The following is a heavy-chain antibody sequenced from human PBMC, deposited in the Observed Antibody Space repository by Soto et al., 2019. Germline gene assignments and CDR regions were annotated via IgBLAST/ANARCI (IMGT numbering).Heavy chain of an antibody. D-gene: IGHD1-26*01. J-gene: IGHJ6*02. CDR1: GFTLSDYE. V-gene: IGHV3-48*03. CDR3: ARVRAGAANGYYGMDV. CDR2: ISTGSSTI. Sequence: GGSLRLSCRASGFTLSDYEMHWVRQAPGKGLEWVSYISTGSSTIYYADSVRGRFTISRDNAENSLFPEMKSLRPEDTAVYHCARVRAGAANGYYGMDVWGQGTTVTVSS.